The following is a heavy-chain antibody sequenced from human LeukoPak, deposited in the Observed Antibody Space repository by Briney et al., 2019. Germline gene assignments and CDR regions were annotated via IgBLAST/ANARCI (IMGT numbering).Heavy chain of an antibody. Sequence: KPGGSLRLSCAASGFTFSSYSMNWVRQAPGKGLEWVSSISSSSSSYIYYADSVKGRFTISRDNAKNSLYLQMNSLRAEDTAVYYCASLSSTDYYYYMDVWGKGTTVTVSS. D-gene: IGHD2-2*01. V-gene: IGHV3-21*01. J-gene: IGHJ6*03. CDR3: ASLSSTDYYYYMDV. CDR1: GFTFSSYS. CDR2: ISSSSSSYI.